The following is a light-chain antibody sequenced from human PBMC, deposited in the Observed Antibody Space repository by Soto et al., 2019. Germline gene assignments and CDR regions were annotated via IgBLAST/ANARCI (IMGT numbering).Light chain of an antibody. CDR1: QSISSY. Sequence: DIQMTQSPSSLSASVGDRVTITCRASQSISSYLNWYQQKPGKAPKLLIYAASSLQSGVPSRLSGSGSGTDFTLTISSLQPEDFATYYCQQSYSTLGTFGQGTNVEIK. CDR3: QQSYSTLGT. J-gene: IGKJ1*01. CDR2: AAS. V-gene: IGKV1-39*01.